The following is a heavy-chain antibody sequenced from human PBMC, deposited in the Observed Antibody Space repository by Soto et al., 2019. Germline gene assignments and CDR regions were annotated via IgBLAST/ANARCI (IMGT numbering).Heavy chain of an antibody. V-gene: IGHV5-51*01. J-gene: IGHJ3*02. CDR1: GYSFTSYW. CDR3: ARHVRIAAAGTADAFDI. Sequence: GESLKISCKGSGYSFTSYWIGWVRQMPGKGLEWMGIIYPGDSDTSYSPSFQGQVTISADKSISTAYLQWSSLKASDTAMYYCARHVRIAAAGTADAFDIWGQGTMVTVSS. D-gene: IGHD6-13*01. CDR2: IYPGDSDT.